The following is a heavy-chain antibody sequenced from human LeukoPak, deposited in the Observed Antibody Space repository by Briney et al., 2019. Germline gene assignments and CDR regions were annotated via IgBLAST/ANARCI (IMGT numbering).Heavy chain of an antibody. CDR2: ISSSSSSYI. Sequence: GGSLRFSCAASGFTFSSYSMNWVRQAPGKGLEWVSSISSSSSSYIYYADSVKGRFTISRDNAKNSLYLQMNSLRAEDTAVYYCARDSWELLAQFDYWGQGTLVTVSS. CDR1: GFTFSSYS. J-gene: IGHJ4*02. V-gene: IGHV3-21*01. D-gene: IGHD1-26*01. CDR3: ARDSWELLAQFDY.